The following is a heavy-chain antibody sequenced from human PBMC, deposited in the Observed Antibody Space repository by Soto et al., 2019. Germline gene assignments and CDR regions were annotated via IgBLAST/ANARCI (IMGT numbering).Heavy chain of an antibody. CDR3: ARHVQQLPGILYGMDV. CDR1: GYSFTSYW. D-gene: IGHD6-13*01. CDR2: IDPSDSYT. Sequence: EVQLVQSGAEVKKPGESLRISCKGSGYSFTSYWISWVRQMPGKGLEWMGRIDPSDSYTNYSPSFQGHVTISADKSISTAYLQWSSLKASDTAMYYCARHVQQLPGILYGMDVWGQGTTVTVSS. V-gene: IGHV5-10-1*03. J-gene: IGHJ6*02.